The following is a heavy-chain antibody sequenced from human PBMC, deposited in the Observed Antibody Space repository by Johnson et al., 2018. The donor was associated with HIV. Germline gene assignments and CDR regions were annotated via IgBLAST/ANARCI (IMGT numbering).Heavy chain of an antibody. CDR2: ISSSGGTI. J-gene: IGHJ3*02. D-gene: IGHD1-1*01. CDR1: RFTFSDYY. Sequence: QVQLVESGGGLVKPGGSLRLSCAASRFTFSDYYMSWIRQTPGKGLEWVAYISSSGGTIYYADSVKGRFTISRDNAKNSLYLQMNSLRAEDTAVYYCARVLGTSDAFDIWGQGTMVTVSS. CDR3: ARVLGTSDAFDI. V-gene: IGHV3-11*04.